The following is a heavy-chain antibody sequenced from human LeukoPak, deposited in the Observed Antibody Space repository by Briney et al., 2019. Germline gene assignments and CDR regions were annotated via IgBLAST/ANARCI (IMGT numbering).Heavy chain of an antibody. CDR2: ISGSGGST. V-gene: IGHV3-23*01. J-gene: IGHJ5*02. CDR3: AKESYGSGSYNNWFDP. CDR1: GFTFSSYA. Sequence: GGSLGLSCAASGFTFSSYAMSWARQAPGKGLEWVSAISGSGGSTYYADSVKGRFTISRDNSKNTLYLQMNSLRAEDTAVYYCAKESYGSGSYNNWFDPWGQGTLVTVSS. D-gene: IGHD3-10*01.